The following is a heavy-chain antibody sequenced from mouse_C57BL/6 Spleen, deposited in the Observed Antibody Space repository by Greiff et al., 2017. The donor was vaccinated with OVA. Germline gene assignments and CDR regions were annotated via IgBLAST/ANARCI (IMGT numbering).Heavy chain of an antibody. CDR2: IDPEDGDT. CDR1: GFNIKDYY. CDR3: TTRYYSNPYYLDD. D-gene: IGHD2-5*01. Sequence: VQLKESGAELVRPGASVKLSCTASGFNIKDYYMHWVKQRPEQGLEWIGRIDPEDGDTEYAPKFQGKATMTADTSSNTAYLQLSSLTSEDTAVYYCTTRYYSNPYYLDDWGQGTTLTVSS. J-gene: IGHJ2*01. V-gene: IGHV14-1*01.